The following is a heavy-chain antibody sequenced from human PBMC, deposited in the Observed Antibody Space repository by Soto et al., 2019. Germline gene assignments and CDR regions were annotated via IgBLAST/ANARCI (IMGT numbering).Heavy chain of an antibody. D-gene: IGHD2-15*01. V-gene: IGHV3-23*01. CDR1: GFTFSSYA. CDR3: TIRFCSGGSCYADF. CDR2: ISGSGGST. J-gene: IGHJ4*01. Sequence: PGGSLRLSCAASGFTFSSYAMSWVRQAPGKGLEWVSAISGSGGSTYYADSVKGRFTISRDNSKNTLYLQMNSLKTEDTAVYYCTIRFCSGGSCYADFWGHGTLVTVSS.